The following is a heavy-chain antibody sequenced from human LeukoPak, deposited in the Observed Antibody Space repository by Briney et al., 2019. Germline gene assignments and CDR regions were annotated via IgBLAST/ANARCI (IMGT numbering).Heavy chain of an antibody. CDR3: VRESYSRSSARHKRTFAY. CDR1: GYSFTAHF. J-gene: IGHJ4*02. CDR2: TNPDNVGT. D-gene: IGHD6-6*01. V-gene: IGHV1-2*06. Sequence: ASVKVSCKASGYSFTAHFMHWIRQAPGQGLEWMGQTNPDNVGTKYAPKFQGRVTMTRDTSIATAYMELSSLTSDDTAVYFCVRESYSRSSARHKRTFAYWGQGPLVTVSS.